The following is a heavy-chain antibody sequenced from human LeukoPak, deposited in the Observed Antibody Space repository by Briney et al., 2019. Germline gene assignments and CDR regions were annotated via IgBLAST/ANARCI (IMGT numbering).Heavy chain of an antibody. Sequence: GGSLRLSCAASGFTFSNYWMSWVRQASGKGLEWEAIIKQDGSEKYYVDSVKGRFTISRDNAKNSLYLQMNSLRAEDTAVYYCARDFRVDTAPIDRAYGMDVWGQGTTVTVSS. CDR2: IKQDGSEK. V-gene: IGHV3-7*03. CDR1: GFTFSNYW. J-gene: IGHJ6*02. CDR3: ARDFRVDTAPIDRAYGMDV. D-gene: IGHD5-18*01.